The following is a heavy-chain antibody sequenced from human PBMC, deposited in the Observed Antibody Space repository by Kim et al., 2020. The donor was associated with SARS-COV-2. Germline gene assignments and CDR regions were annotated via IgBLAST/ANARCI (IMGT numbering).Heavy chain of an antibody. Sequence: GGSLRLSCAASGFTFDDYAMHWVRQAPGKGLEWVSGIGWNSGTIGYADSVKGRFTISRDNAKNSLYLQMNSLRTEDTAVYYCAKGGTVEAFDYWGHGTLVTVSS. V-gene: IGHV3-9*01. CDR2: IGWNSGTI. J-gene: IGHJ4*01. D-gene: IGHD1-1*01. CDR3: AKGGTVEAFDY. CDR1: GFTFDDYA.